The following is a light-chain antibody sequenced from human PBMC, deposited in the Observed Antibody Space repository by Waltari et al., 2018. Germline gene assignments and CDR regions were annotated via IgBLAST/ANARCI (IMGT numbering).Light chain of an antibody. Sequence: EIVLTQSPGTLSLSPVDRATLSCRASQSVKSNELAWYQQKPGQAPRLLIYDTSSRATGIPDRFSGSGSGTDFILTISRLEAEDFVLYYCQQYGTPLTFGGGTKVEIK. CDR2: DTS. CDR3: QQYGTPLT. CDR1: QSVKSNE. V-gene: IGKV3-20*01. J-gene: IGKJ4*01.